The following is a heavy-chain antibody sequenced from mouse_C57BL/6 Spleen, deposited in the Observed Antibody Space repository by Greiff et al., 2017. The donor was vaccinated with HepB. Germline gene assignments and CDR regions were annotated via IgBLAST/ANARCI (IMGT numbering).Heavy chain of an antibody. D-gene: IGHD1-1*01. J-gene: IGHJ1*03. CDR2: IYPRSGNT. CDR1: GYTFTSYG. Sequence: QVQLQQSGAELARPGASVKLSCKASGYTFTSYGISWVKQRTGQGLEWIGEIYPRSGNTYYNEKFKGKATLTADKSSSTAYMELRSLTSEDSAVYFCAGSSYEYWYFDVWGTGTTVTVSS. V-gene: IGHV1-81*01. CDR3: AGSSYEYWYFDV.